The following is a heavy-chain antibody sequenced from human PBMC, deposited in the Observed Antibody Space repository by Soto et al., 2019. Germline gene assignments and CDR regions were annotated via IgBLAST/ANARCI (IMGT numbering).Heavy chain of an antibody. V-gene: IGHV3-33*01. CDR2: IWYDGSNK. Sequence: QVQLVESGGGVVQPGRSLRLSCAASGFTFSSYGMHWVRQAPGKGLEWVAVIWYDGSNKCYADSVKGRFTISRDNSKNTLYLQMDSLRVEDTAVYYCARGHSYGPPDSWGQGTLVTVSS. J-gene: IGHJ4*02. CDR3: ARGHSYGPPDS. CDR1: GFTFSSYG. D-gene: IGHD5-18*01.